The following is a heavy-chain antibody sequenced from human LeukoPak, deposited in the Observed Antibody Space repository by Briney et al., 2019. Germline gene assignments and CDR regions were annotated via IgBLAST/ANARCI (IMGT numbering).Heavy chain of an antibody. CDR3: ARGLSTVTDVFDY. D-gene: IGHD4-17*01. J-gene: IGHJ4*02. Sequence: SETLSLTCTVSGGSIRSYYWSWIRQPPGKGLEWIGYIYYSGSTNYNPSLKSRVTISVDTSKNQFSLKLSSVTAADTAVYYCARGLSTVTDVFDYWGQGTLVTVSS. CDR1: GGSIRSYY. CDR2: IYYSGST. V-gene: IGHV4-59*01.